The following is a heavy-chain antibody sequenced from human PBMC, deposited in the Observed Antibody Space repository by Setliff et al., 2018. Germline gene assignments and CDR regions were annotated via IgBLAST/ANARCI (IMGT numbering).Heavy chain of an antibody. D-gene: IGHD3-3*01. CDR1: GFIFKNYI. Sequence: PGGSLRLSCVASGFIFKNYIMTWVRQAPGKGLGWVASISVSGDDIYYTDSVKGRFSISRDNAKNSLHLQMNSLRAEDTALFYCARAVTIFGVITPIYFYYMDVWGKGTTVTVSS. V-gene: IGHV3-21*01. CDR2: ISVSGDDI. J-gene: IGHJ6*03. CDR3: ARAVTIFGVITPIYFYYMDV.